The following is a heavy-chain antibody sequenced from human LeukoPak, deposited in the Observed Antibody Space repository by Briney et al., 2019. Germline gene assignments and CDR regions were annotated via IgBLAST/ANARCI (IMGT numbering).Heavy chain of an antibody. Sequence: SETLSLTCTVSGGSIRSSSYYWGWIRQPPGKGLEWIGSNYYSGSTYYNASLKSRGTISVDTSKNQFSLKLNSVTAADTAVYFCARQVVAVAGTGYFDHWGQGTLVTVSS. V-gene: IGHV4-39*01. CDR3: ARQVVAVAGTGYFDH. CDR1: GGSIRSSSYY. J-gene: IGHJ4*02. D-gene: IGHD6-19*01. CDR2: NYYSGST.